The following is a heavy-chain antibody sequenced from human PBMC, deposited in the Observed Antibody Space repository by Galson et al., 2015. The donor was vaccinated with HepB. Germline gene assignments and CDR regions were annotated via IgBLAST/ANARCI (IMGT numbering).Heavy chain of an antibody. V-gene: IGHV1-3*01. D-gene: IGHD1-26*01. Sequence: SVKVSCKASGYTFTSYAMHWVRQAPGQRLEWMGWINAGNGNTKYSQKFQGRVTITRDTSASTAYMELSSLRSEDTAVYYCARGQIKWELLNDAFDIWGQGTMVTVSS. CDR1: GYTFTSYA. J-gene: IGHJ3*02. CDR2: INAGNGNT. CDR3: ARGQIKWELLNDAFDI.